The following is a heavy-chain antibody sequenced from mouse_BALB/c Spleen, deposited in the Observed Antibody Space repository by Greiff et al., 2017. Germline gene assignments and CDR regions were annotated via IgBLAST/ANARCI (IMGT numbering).Heavy chain of an antibody. V-gene: IGHV6-6*02. Sequence: EVQLVESGGGLVQPGGSMKLSCVASGFTFSNYWMHWVRQSPEKGLEWVAEIRLKCNNYATHYAESVKGRFTISRDDSKSSVYLQMNSLRAADTGMYYCARPYYRYDVDAMDYWGQGTSVTVSS. J-gene: IGHJ4*01. CDR1: GFTFSNYW. CDR2: IRLKCNNYAT. D-gene: IGHD2-14*01. CDR3: ARPYYRYDVDAMDY.